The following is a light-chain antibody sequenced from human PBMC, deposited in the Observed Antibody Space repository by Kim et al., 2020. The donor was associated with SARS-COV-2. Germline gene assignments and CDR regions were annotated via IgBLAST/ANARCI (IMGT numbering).Light chain of an antibody. Sequence: SITLSCPGTSSDVGSYNLVSWYQQHPGKAPKLMIYEVSKRPSGVSNRFSGSKSGNTASLTISGLQAEDEADYYCCSYAGSSTSVVFGGGTQLTVL. J-gene: IGLJ2*01. CDR3: CSYAGSSTSVV. V-gene: IGLV2-23*02. CDR1: SSDVGSYNL. CDR2: EVS.